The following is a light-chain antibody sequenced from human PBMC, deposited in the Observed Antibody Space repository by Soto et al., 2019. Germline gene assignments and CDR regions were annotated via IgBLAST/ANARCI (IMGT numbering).Light chain of an antibody. J-gene: IGKJ3*01. CDR1: QSVSSY. CDR3: QQRSNLFP. V-gene: IGKV3-11*01. CDR2: DAS. Sequence: EIVLTQSPATLSLSPWERATLSCRASQSVSSYLAWYQQKPGQAPRLLIYDASSRATGIPARFSGSGSGTHFTLHISSLEPEDFAVYYCQQRSNLFPFGPGTREDIK.